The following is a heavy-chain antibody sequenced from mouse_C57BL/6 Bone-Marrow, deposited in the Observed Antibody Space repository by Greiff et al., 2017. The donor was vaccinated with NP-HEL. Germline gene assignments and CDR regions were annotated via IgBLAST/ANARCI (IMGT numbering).Heavy chain of an antibody. CDR2: ISYDGSN. CDR1: GYSITSGYY. CDR3: ARDPPVAWFAY. Sequence: EVQLQESGPGLVKPSQSLSLTCSVTGYSITSGYYWNWIRQFPGNKLEWMGYISYDGSNNYNPSLKNRISITRDTSKNQFFLKLNSVTTEDTATYYCARDPPVAWFAYWGQGTLVTVSA. V-gene: IGHV3-6*01. J-gene: IGHJ3*01.